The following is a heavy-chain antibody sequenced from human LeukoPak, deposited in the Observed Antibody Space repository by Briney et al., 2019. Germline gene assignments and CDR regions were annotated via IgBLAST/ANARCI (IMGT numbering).Heavy chain of an antibody. V-gene: IGHV4-39*01. J-gene: IGHJ4*02. CDR3: ARQEDSSSSLTLTSYYFDY. D-gene: IGHD6-6*01. CDR1: GGSISSSIYY. CDR2: IYYSGST. Sequence: PSETLSLTCTVSGGSISSSIYYWGWIRQPPGKGLEWIGSIYYSGSTYYNPSLKSRVTISVDTSKNQFSLKLSSVTAADTAVYYCARQEDSSSSLTLTSYYFDYWGQGTLVTVSS.